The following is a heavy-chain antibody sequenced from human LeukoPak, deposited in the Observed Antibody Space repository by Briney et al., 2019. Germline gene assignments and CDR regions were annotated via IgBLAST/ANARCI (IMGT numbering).Heavy chain of an antibody. CDR2: ISYDGSNK. Sequence: GGSLRLSCAASGFTFSSYGMHWVRQAPGKGLEWVAVISYDGSNKYYVDSVKGRFTISRDNSKNTLYLQMNSLRAEDTAVYYCAKDRGSSGWYYSDYWGQGTLVTVSS. D-gene: IGHD6-19*01. J-gene: IGHJ4*02. V-gene: IGHV3-30*18. CDR1: GFTFSSYG. CDR3: AKDRGSSGWYYSDY.